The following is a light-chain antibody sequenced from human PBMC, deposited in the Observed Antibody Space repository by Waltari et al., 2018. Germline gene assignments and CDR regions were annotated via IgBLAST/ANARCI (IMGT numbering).Light chain of an antibody. V-gene: IGLV6-57*01. Sequence: NFMLTQPHSVSESPGKTVTISCTRSSGSIASNYVQWYQQRPGSSPTTVIYEDNQRPSGVPDRFSSSIDSSSNSSSLTISGLKTEDEADYYCQSYDSSNSVVFGGGTKLTVL. CDR2: EDN. J-gene: IGLJ2*01. CDR3: QSYDSSNSVV. CDR1: SGSIASNY.